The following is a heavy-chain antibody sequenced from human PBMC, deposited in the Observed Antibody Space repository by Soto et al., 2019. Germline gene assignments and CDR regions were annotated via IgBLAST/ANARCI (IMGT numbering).Heavy chain of an antibody. CDR2: IYYSGST. J-gene: IGHJ4*02. V-gene: IGHV4-59*01. Sequence: SETLSLTCTVSGGSISSYYWSWIRQPPGKGLEWIGYIYYSGSTNYNPSLKSRVTISVDTSKNQFSLKLSSVTAADTAVYYCARSVKEAYFDYWGQGTLGTVSS. CDR1: GGSISSYY. CDR3: ARSVKEAYFDY.